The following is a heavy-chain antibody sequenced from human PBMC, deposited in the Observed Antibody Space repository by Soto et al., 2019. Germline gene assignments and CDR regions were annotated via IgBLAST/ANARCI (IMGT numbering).Heavy chain of an antibody. J-gene: IGHJ4*02. D-gene: IGHD2-15*01. CDR2: TYYRSKWYN. V-gene: IGHV6-1*01. Sequence: QVQLQQSGPGLVKPSQTLSLTCAISGDSVSSNSAAWNWIRQSPSRGLEWLGRTYYRSKWYNDYPISVKSPITLNPDTSKYNFSLQLSSVTPDDTAVYYCARLLSDCFDYWGQGTLVTVSS. CDR1: GDSVSSNSAA. CDR3: ARLLSDCFDY.